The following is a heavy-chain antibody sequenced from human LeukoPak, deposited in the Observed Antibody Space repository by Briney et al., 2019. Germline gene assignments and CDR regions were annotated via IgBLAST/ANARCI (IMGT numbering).Heavy chain of an antibody. J-gene: IGHJ6*03. CDR2: ISAYNGNT. CDR3: ARGKQGSSSWYPYYYYYYMDV. V-gene: IGHV1-18*01. CDR1: GYTFTSYG. Sequence: ASVKVSCKASGYTFTSYGISWVRQAPGQGLEWMGWISAYNGNTNYAQKLQGRVTMTTDTSTSTAYMELRSLRSDDTAGYYCARGKQGSSSWYPYYYYYYMDVWGKGTTVTISS. D-gene: IGHD6-13*01.